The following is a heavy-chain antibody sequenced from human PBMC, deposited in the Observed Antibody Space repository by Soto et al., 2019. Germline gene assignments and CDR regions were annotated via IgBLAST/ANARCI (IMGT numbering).Heavy chain of an antibody. CDR3: AGGSVRGGSSDYFDY. Sequence: SVKVSCKASGGTFSSYAISWVRQAPGQGLEWMGGIIPIFGTANYAQKFQGRVTITADESMSTAYMELSSLRSEDTAVYYCAGGSVRGGSSDYFDYWGQGTLVTVSS. D-gene: IGHD2-15*01. J-gene: IGHJ4*02. CDR1: GGTFSSYA. V-gene: IGHV1-69*13. CDR2: IIPIFGTA.